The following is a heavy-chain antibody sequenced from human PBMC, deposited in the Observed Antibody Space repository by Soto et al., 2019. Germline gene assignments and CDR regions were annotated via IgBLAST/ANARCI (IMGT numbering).Heavy chain of an antibody. CDR1: GFTFSSYS. CDR2: ISSSSSTI. J-gene: IGHJ4*02. D-gene: IGHD6-19*01. CDR3: ARCVAVAADDY. V-gene: IGHV3-48*01. Sequence: EVQLVESGGGLVQPGGSLRLSCAASGFTFSSYSMNWVRQAPGKGLEWVSYISSSSSTIYYADSVKGRFTISRDHAKNSLYLQMNILRAEDTAVYYCARCVAVAADDYWGQGTLVNVSS.